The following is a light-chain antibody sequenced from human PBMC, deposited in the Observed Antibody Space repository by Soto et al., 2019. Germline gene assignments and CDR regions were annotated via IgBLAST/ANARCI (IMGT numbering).Light chain of an antibody. CDR2: EDD. J-gene: IGLJ2*01. CDR3: QSDDTNSVV. CDR1: SGSITSNY. V-gene: IGLV6-57*02. Sequence: NFMLTQPHSVSGSPGKTVTISCTGSSGSITSNYVQWYQQRQGSAPIIVIYEDDQRPSGVPDRFSGSIDRSSNSASLTISGRKTEDEADYYGQSDDTNSVVFGGGTKLTVL.